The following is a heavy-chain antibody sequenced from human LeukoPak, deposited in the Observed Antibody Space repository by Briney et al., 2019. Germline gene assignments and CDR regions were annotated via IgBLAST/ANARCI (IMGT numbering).Heavy chain of an antibody. CDR2: IGSSSSTI. Sequence: GGSLRLSCAASGFTFSSYELYWVRQAPGKGLEWISYIGSSSSTIKYADSVRGRFTISRADARESLFLQMNSLRAEDTAIYYCGASRQYVGAFDIWGQGTLVTVSS. V-gene: IGHV3-48*03. D-gene: IGHD3-16*01. CDR1: GFTFSSYE. CDR3: GASRQYVGAFDI. J-gene: IGHJ3*02.